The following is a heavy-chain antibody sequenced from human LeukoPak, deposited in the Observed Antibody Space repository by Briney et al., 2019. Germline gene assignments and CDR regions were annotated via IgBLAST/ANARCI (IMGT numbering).Heavy chain of an antibody. Sequence: SETLSLTCTVSGGSISSSSYYWGWIRQPPGKWLEWIGSIYYSGSTYYNPSLKSRVTISVDTSKNQFSLKLSSVTAADTAVYYCARFGLRYFDWLNVAFDIWGQGTMVTVSS. CDR2: IYYSGST. CDR3: ARFGLRYFDWLNVAFDI. V-gene: IGHV4-39*01. D-gene: IGHD3-9*01. J-gene: IGHJ3*02. CDR1: GGSISSSSYY.